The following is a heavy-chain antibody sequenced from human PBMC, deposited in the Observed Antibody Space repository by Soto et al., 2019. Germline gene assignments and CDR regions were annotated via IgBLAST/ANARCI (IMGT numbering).Heavy chain of an antibody. CDR2: IIPIFGTA. Sequence: QVQLVQSGAEVKKPGSSVKVSCKASGGTFSSYAISWVRQAPGQGLEWMGGIIPIFGTANYAQKFQGRVTITADESTSTAYMELSGLRSEDTAVYYCARNGDYVGYYYYGMDVWGQGTTVTVSS. CDR1: GGTFSSYA. V-gene: IGHV1-69*01. CDR3: ARNGDYVGYYYYGMDV. D-gene: IGHD4-17*01. J-gene: IGHJ6*02.